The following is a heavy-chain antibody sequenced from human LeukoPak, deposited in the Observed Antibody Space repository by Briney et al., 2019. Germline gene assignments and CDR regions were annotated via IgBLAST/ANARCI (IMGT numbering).Heavy chain of an antibody. D-gene: IGHD3-10*01. CDR2: IIPIFGTA. Sequence: SVKVSCKAPGGTFSSYAISWVRQAPGQGLEWMGGIIPIFGTANYAQKFQGRVTITTDESTSTAYMELSSLRSEDTAVYYCARADYYGSGSYYDPLYNWFDPWGQGTLVTVSS. CDR3: ARADYYGSGSYYDPLYNWFDP. J-gene: IGHJ5*02. V-gene: IGHV1-69*05. CDR1: GGTFSSYA.